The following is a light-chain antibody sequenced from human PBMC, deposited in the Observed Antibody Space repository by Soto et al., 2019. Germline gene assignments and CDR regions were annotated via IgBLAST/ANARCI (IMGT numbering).Light chain of an antibody. Sequence: EIVLTQSPGPLSLSPGERATLSCRASQSVTNNYLAWYQQKPGQAPRLLIHDVSSRATGIPDRFSGSGSGTDFTLTISRLEPGEFAVYYCQHSASSSRTFGQGTKVEI. J-gene: IGKJ1*01. CDR1: QSVTNNY. CDR2: DVS. CDR3: QHSASSSRT. V-gene: IGKV3-20*01.